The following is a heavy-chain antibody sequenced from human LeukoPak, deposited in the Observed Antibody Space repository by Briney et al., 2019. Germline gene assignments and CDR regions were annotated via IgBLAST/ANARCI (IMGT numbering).Heavy chain of an antibody. CDR3: ARVSIDDDDAFDI. J-gene: IGHJ3*02. Sequence: GGSLRLSCAASGFTFSSYSMNCVRQAPGKGLEWVSSISSSSSYIYYADSVKGRFTISRDNAKNSLYLQMNSLRAEDTAVYYCARVSIDDDDAFDIWGQGTMVTVSS. V-gene: IGHV3-21*01. CDR1: GFTFSSYS. D-gene: IGHD1-1*01. CDR2: ISSSSSYI.